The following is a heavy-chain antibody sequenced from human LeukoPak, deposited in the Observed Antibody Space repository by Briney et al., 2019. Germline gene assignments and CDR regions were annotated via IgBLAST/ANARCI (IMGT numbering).Heavy chain of an antibody. D-gene: IGHD5-18*01. CDR2: INNDGST. J-gene: IGHJ4*03. CDR3: VMGRAYNY. Sequence: PGGSLRLSCAASGFTFSSYWMHWVRQAPGKGLVWVSLINNDGSTNYADSVKGRFTISRDNAKSTVSLQMNSLRPEDTAVYFCVMGRAYNYWGRGTMVTVSS. CDR1: GFTFSSYW. V-gene: IGHV3-74*01.